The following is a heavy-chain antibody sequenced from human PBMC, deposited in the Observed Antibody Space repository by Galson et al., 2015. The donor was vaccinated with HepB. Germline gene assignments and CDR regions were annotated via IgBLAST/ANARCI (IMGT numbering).Heavy chain of an antibody. V-gene: IGHV4-4*02. CDR1: GASISNDGW. D-gene: IGHD3-10*01. J-gene: IGHJ4*02. Sequence: ETLSLTCAVSGASISNDGWWSWVRQPPGEGLEWIGEAYHSVGTNYRPSLKSRVTISVDKSRNQFSLKLNSVTAADTAVYYCARAKEGRGSFDYWGQGTLVTVSS. CDR3: ARAKEGRGSFDY. CDR2: AYHSVGT.